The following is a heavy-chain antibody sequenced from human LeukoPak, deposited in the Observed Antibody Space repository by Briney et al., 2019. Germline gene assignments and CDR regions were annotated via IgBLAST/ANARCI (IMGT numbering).Heavy chain of an antibody. J-gene: IGHJ6*03. V-gene: IGHV3-7*01. D-gene: IGHD3-9*01. CDR2: IKQDGSEK. CDR1: GFTFSSYW. Sequence: GGSLRLSCAASGFTFSSYWMSWVRQAPGKGLEWVANIKQDGSEKYYVDSVKGRFTISKDNAKNSLYLQMNSLRAEDTAVYYCARYFDWLSAHYYYYYMDVWGKGTTVTVSS. CDR3: ARYFDWLSAHYYYYYMDV.